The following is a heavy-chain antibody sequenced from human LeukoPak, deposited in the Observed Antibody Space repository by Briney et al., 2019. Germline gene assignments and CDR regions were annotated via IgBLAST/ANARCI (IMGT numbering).Heavy chain of an antibody. CDR2: IYSGGST. CDR3: ARDLRPNSSAYGYFDY. Sequence: GGSLRLSCAASGFTVSSNYMSGVRQAPGKGLEWVSVIYSGGSTYYADSVKGRFIISRDNSKNTLYLQMNSLRAEDTAVYYCARDLRPNSSAYGYFDYWGQGTLVTVSS. D-gene: IGHD3-22*01. V-gene: IGHV3-53*01. CDR1: GFTVSSNY. J-gene: IGHJ4*02.